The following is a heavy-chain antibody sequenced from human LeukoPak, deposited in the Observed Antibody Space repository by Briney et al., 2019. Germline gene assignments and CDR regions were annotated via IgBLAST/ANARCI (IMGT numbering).Heavy chain of an antibody. D-gene: IGHD5-18*01. CDR1: GFTFSSYS. CDR3: ARRPAWIQRCMNDYFDY. CDR2: ISSSSSTI. J-gene: IGHJ4*02. V-gene: IGHV3-48*01. Sequence: PGGSLRLSCAASGFTFSSYSMNWVRQAPGKGLEWVSYISSSSSTIYYADSVKGRFTISRDNAKNSLYLQMNSLRAEDTAVYYCARRPAWIQRCMNDYFDYWGQGTLATVSS.